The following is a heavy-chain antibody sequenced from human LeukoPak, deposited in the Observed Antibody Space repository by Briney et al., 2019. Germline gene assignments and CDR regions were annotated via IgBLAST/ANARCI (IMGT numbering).Heavy chain of an antibody. Sequence: ASVKVSCKASGYTFTSYAMNWVRQAPGQGLEWMGRINPNSGGTNYAQKFQGRVTMTRDTSISTAYMELSRLRSDDTAVYYCARGRPELEYSSSSWWFDPWGQGTLVTVSS. J-gene: IGHJ5*02. CDR2: INPNSGGT. D-gene: IGHD6-6*01. CDR3: ARGRPELEYSSSSWWFDP. V-gene: IGHV1-2*06. CDR1: GYTFTSYA.